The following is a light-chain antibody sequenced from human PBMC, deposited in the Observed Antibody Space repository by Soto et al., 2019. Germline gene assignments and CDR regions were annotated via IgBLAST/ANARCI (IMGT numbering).Light chain of an antibody. Sequence: EIVLTQSPATLSLSPGERATLSCRASQSVSSYLAWYQQKPGQTPRLLIYDASNRATGIPARFSGSGSGTDFTLTSSSLEPEDVAVCYCQQRSSWPRTFGQGTKLEIK. V-gene: IGKV3-11*01. CDR1: QSVSSY. J-gene: IGKJ2*01. CDR2: DAS. CDR3: QQRSSWPRT.